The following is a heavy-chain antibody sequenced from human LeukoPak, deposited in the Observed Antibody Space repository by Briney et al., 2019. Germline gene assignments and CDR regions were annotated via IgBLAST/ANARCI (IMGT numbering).Heavy chain of an antibody. CDR3: ARDSRSSSLK. Sequence: PGGCLRLSCSAAGFTFSSYAMHGVRQAPGKGLEGVAVISYDGRNKYYADSVKGRFTISRDNSKNTLYLQMNSLRAEDTAVYYCARDSRSSSLKWGQGTLVTVS. J-gene: IGHJ4*02. D-gene: IGHD6-13*01. CDR1: GFTFSSYA. CDR2: ISYDGRNK. V-gene: IGHV3-30*04.